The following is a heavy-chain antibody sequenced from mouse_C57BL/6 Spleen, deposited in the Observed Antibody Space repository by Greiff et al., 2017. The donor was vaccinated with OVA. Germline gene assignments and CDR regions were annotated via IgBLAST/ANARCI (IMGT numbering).Heavy chain of an antibody. CDR1: GYTFTSYW. D-gene: IGHD2-14*01. Sequence: QVQLQQPGAELVRPGSSVKLSCKASGYTFTSYWMDWVTQRPGQGLEWIGNIYPSDSETHYNQKFKDEATLTVDKSSSTAYMQLSSLTSEDSAVYYCAREGVPHYAMDYWGQGTSVTVSS. CDR3: AREGVPHYAMDY. CDR2: IYPSDSET. V-gene: IGHV1-61*01. J-gene: IGHJ4*01.